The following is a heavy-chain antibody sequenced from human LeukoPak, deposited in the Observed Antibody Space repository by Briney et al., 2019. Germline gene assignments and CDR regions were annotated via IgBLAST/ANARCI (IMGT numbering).Heavy chain of an antibody. CDR2: IWYDGSNR. D-gene: IGHD6-19*01. Sequence: SGGSLRLSCAASGITFSNYGMHWVRQAPGKGLEWVAVIWYDGSNRYYADSVKGRFTISRDNSKNTLYLQMNSLRAEDTAVYYCARGRAVAGRRWFDPWGQGTLVTVSS. CDR3: ARGRAVAGRRWFDP. CDR1: GITFSNYG. V-gene: IGHV3-33*01. J-gene: IGHJ5*02.